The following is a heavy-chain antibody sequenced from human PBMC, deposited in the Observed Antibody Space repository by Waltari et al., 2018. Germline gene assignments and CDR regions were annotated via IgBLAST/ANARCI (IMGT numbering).Heavy chain of an antibody. J-gene: IGHJ4*02. CDR1: GFTFGTYA. V-gene: IGHV3-23*01. D-gene: IGHD6-6*01. CDR3: AKTIGQVVGASFHN. Sequence: EVHLLESGGGLVQPGGSLSLSCAASGFTFGTYAMSWVRQAPGKGLEWVSLISNSGAGTYNADSVKGRFTISRDNSKNTLYLQMNSLRADDTATYYCAKTIGQVVGASFHNWGQGTLVTVSS. CDR2: ISNSGAGT.